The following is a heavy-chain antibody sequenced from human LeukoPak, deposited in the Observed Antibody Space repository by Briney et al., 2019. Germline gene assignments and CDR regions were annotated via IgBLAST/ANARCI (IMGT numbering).Heavy chain of an antibody. Sequence: SETLSLTCAVYGGSFRGYYWSWIRQPPGKGLEWIGEINHSGSTNYNPSLKSRVTISVDTSKNQFSLKLSSVTAADTAVYYCARDGSGYGDYYYFDYWGQGTLVTVSS. CDR2: INHSGST. D-gene: IGHD4-17*01. J-gene: IGHJ4*02. CDR3: ARDGSGYGDYYYFDY. CDR1: GGSFRGYY. V-gene: IGHV4-34*01.